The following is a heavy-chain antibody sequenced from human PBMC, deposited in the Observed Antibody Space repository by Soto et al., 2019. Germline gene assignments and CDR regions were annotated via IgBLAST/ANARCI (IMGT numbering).Heavy chain of an antibody. CDR3: ATHTVTTDY. CDR1: GGSISSYY. Sequence: PSETLSLTCTVSGGSISSYYWSWIRQPPGKGLEWIGYIYYSGSTNYNPSLESRVTISVDTSKNQFSLKLSSVTAADTAVYYCATHTVTTDYWGQGTLVTVSS. J-gene: IGHJ4*02. V-gene: IGHV4-59*01. D-gene: IGHD4-17*01. CDR2: IYYSGST.